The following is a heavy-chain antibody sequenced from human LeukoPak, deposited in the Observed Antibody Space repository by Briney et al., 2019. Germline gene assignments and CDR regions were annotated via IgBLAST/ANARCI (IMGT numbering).Heavy chain of an antibody. V-gene: IGHV4-4*02. CDR1: GGSISSSNW. J-gene: IGHJ3*02. D-gene: IGHD4-17*01. CDR3: ASPTVTDHDAFDI. CDR2: IYHSGST. Sequence: SGTLSLTCAVSGGSISSSNWWSWVCQPPGKGLEWIGEIYHSGSTNYNPSLKSRVTISVDKSKNQFSLKLSSVTAADTAVYYCASPTVTDHDAFDIWGQGTMVTVSS.